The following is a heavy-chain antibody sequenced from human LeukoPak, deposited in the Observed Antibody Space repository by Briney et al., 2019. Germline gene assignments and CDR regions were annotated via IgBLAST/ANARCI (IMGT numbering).Heavy chain of an antibody. CDR1: GGSISSNY. J-gene: IGHJ4*02. CDR3: ARDARLHYYFDY. D-gene: IGHD4-11*01. CDR2: FYISGST. Sequence: SETLSLISTVSGGSISSNYWSWVRQPAGRGLEWIGRFYISGSTKYNPSLKSRVTMSIDTSKNQFSLKLTSVTAADTAVYYCARDARLHYYFDYWGQGTLVTVSS. V-gene: IGHV4-4*07.